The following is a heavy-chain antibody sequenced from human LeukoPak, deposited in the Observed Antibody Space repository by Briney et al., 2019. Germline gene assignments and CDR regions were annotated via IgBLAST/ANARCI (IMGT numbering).Heavy chain of an antibody. CDR3: AGTNDYGDYLVSPFDY. CDR1: GGTFSSYA. J-gene: IGHJ4*02. V-gene: IGHV1-69*13. Sequence: ASVKVSCKASGGTFSSYAISWVRQAPGQGLEWMGGIIPIFGTANYAQEFQGRVTITADESTSTAYMELSSLRSEDTAMYYCAGTNDYGDYLVSPFDYWGQGTLVTVSS. D-gene: IGHD4-17*01. CDR2: IIPIFGTA.